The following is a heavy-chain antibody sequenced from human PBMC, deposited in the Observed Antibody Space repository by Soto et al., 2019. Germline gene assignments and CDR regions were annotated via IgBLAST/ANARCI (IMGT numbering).Heavy chain of an antibody. CDR1: GFSIHSYW. CDR2: IKQDGSEK. V-gene: IGHV3-7*01. D-gene: IGHD2-8*01. J-gene: IGHJ4*02. CDR3: ARGLYTKGFPFDY. Sequence: GGSLRLSCAASGFSIHSYWMSWVRQSPGKGLDWVANIKQDGSEKYYVDSVKGRFTISRDNTKNSLYLQMNSLRAEDTAVYYCARGLYTKGFPFDYWGQGTLVTVSS.